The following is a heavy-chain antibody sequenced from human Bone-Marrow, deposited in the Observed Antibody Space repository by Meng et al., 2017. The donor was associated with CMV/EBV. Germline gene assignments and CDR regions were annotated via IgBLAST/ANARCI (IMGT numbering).Heavy chain of an antibody. D-gene: IGHD2-15*01. V-gene: IGHV3-30*02. CDR3: ARPKNLGYCSGGTCSLWYFPH. Sequence: GESLKISCAASGFTFSSYGMHWVRQAPGKGLEWVAFIRYDGKNTDYADSVKGRFTISRDNGKNTVSLQMSSLKTEDTAVYYCARPKNLGYCSGGTCSLWYFPHWGQGTLVTVSS. CDR1: GFTFSSYG. J-gene: IGHJ1*01. CDR2: IRYDGKNT.